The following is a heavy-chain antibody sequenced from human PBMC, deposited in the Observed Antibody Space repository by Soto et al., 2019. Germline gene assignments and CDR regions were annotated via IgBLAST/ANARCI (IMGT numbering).Heavy chain of an antibody. CDR3: ARVSTMIRGVSALRYFDY. V-gene: IGHV3-7*01. CDR1: GFTFSSYW. Sequence: PGGSLRLSCAASGFTFSSYWMSWVRQAPGKGLEWVANIKQDGGEKYYVDSVKGRFTISRDNAKNSLYLQMNSLRAEDTAVYYCARVSTMIRGVSALRYFDYWGQGTLVTVSS. CDR2: IKQDGGEK. J-gene: IGHJ4*02. D-gene: IGHD3-10*01.